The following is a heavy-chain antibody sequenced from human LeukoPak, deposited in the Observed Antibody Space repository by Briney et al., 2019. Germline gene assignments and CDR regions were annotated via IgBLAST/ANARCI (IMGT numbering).Heavy chain of an antibody. CDR2: IYTSEST. D-gene: IGHD3-10*01. CDR1: GDSISSSGGSY. CDR3: AKEGISPQWFDP. V-gene: IGHV4-61*02. J-gene: IGHJ5*02. Sequence: PSETLALTCSVSGDSISSSGGSYWTWIRQPAGKGLEWIGRIYTSESTYYNPSLKSRVTISLDTSKNQFSLRLSSVTAADTAVYYCAKEGISPQWFDPWGQGILVTVSS.